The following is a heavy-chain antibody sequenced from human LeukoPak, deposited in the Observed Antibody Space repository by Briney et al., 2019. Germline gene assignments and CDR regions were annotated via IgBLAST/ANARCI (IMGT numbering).Heavy chain of an antibody. CDR2: ISWNSGRV. Sequence: PGRSLRLSCAASGFTFDDYAMHWVRQAPGKGLEWVSSISWNSGRVDYADSVKGRFTISRDSSKNTLYLQLNSLRAEDTAMYYCAREESSHCSSNSCYRGIDHWGQGTLVTVSS. D-gene: IGHD2-2*01. J-gene: IGHJ4*02. CDR3: AREESSHCSSNSCYRGIDH. CDR1: GFTFDDYA. V-gene: IGHV3-9*01.